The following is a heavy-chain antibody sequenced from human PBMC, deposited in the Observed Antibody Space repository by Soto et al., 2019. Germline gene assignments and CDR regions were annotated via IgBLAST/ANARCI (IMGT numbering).Heavy chain of an antibody. CDR1: GFTFSTYA. Sequence: EVQLLESGGGLVQPGGSLRLSCAASGFTFSTYAMSWVRQAPGKGLEWVSTIDNSGGITYYADSVKGRFTISRDSSMISLYQVINGLRSEDTAVYDCANGGFYYGFLFVRWGVGTLVTVSS. D-gene: IGHD3-10*01. CDR2: IDNSGGIT. V-gene: IGHV3-23*05. J-gene: IGHJ4*02. CDR3: ANGGFYYGFLFVR.